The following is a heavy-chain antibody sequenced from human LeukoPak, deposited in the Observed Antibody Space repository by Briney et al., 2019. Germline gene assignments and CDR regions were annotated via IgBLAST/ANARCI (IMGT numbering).Heavy chain of an antibody. CDR3: AREGSSGPFNRFDP. D-gene: IGHD6-19*01. CDR2: IYHSGST. J-gene: IGHJ5*02. Sequence: PSETLSLTCAVSGGSISSSNWWSWVRQPPGKGLEWIGEIYHSGSTNYNPSLKSRVTISVDKSKNQFSLKLSSVTAADTAVYYCAREGSSGPFNRFDPWGQGTLVTVSS. V-gene: IGHV4-4*02. CDR1: GGSISSSNW.